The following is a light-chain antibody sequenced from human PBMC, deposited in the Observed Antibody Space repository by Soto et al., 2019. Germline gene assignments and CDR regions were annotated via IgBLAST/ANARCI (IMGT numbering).Light chain of an antibody. Sequence: DIQMTQSPSTLSGSVGDRVTITCRASQTISSWLAWYQQKPGKAPKLLIYKASTLKSGVSSRFSGSGSGTAFPITIRSLQTDDFATHICQHYNRYPEAFGKGTKVQL. CDR1: QTISSW. CDR3: QHYNRYPEA. V-gene: IGKV1-5*03. CDR2: KAS. J-gene: IGKJ1*01.